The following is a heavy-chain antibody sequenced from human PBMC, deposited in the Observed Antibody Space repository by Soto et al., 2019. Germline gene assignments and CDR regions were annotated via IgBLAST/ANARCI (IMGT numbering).Heavy chain of an antibody. Sequence: QVTLKESGPVLVKPTETLTLTCTVSGFSLSNARMGVSWIRQPPGKALEWLAHIFSNDEKSYSTSLKSRLTHSKDTSKSQVVLTMTNMDPVDTATYYGARTILRYFATPTYDYWGQGTLVTVCS. J-gene: IGHJ4*02. CDR1: GFSLSNARMG. CDR2: IFSNDEK. D-gene: IGHD3-9*01. V-gene: IGHV2-26*01. CDR3: ARTILRYFATPTYDY.